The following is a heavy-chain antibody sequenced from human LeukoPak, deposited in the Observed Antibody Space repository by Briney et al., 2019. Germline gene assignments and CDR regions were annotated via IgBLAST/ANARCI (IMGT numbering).Heavy chain of an antibody. CDR3: ARRFTLRYFDWSFDP. J-gene: IGHJ5*02. V-gene: IGHV1-8*01. CDR1: GYTFTSYD. CDR2: MNPNSGNT. D-gene: IGHD3-9*01. Sequence: ASVTVSCKASGYTFTSYDINWVRQATGQGLEWMGWMNPNSGNTGYAQKFQGRVTMTRNTSISTAYMELSSLRSEDTAVYYCARRFTLRYFDWSFDPWGQGTLVTVSS.